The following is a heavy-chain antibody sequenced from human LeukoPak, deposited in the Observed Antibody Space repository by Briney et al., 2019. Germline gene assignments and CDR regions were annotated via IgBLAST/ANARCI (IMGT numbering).Heavy chain of an antibody. CDR3: ARLSQTPDYYSNGGYYYLGY. CDR2: MNPNTGRT. Sequence: GASVKVSCNASGDIFNSYSVSWVREAAGQRLGWMGWMNPNTGRTGFAQKFQGRLTMTRDASISTAYMELSSLRSEDTAVYYCARLSQTPDYYSNGGYYYLGYWGQGTPVTVSS. CDR1: GDIFNSYS. J-gene: IGHJ4*02. D-gene: IGHD3-22*01. V-gene: IGHV1-8*02.